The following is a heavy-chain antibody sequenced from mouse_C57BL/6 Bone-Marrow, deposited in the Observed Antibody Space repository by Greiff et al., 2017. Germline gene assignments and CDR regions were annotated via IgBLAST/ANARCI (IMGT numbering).Heavy chain of an antibody. CDR2: IYPGSGNT. J-gene: IGHJ3*01. Sequence: VKLMESGPELVKPGASVKISCKASGYSFTSYYIHWVKQRPGQGLEWIGWIYPGSGNTKYNEKFKGKATLTADTSSSTAYMQLSSLTSEASAVYYCASRGFAYWGQGTLVTVSA. D-gene: IGHD3-1*01. CDR1: GYSFTSYY. CDR3: ASRGFAY. V-gene: IGHV1-66*01.